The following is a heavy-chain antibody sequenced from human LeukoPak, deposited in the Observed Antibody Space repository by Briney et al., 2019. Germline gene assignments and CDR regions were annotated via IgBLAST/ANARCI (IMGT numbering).Heavy chain of an antibody. Sequence: ASVKVSCKASGYTFTGYYMHWVRQAPGQGLEWMGRINPNSGGTNYAQKFQGRVTMTRDTSISTAYMELSRLRYDDTAVYYCARGHTPRSSGKFGNLDIWGQGTMVTVSS. CDR1: GYTFTGYY. V-gene: IGHV1-2*06. CDR3: ARGHTPRSSGKFGNLDI. D-gene: IGHD3-10*01. CDR2: INPNSGGT. J-gene: IGHJ3*02.